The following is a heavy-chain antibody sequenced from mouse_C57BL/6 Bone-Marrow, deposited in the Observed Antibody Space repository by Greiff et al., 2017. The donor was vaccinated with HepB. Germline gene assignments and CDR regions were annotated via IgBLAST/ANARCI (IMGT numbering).Heavy chain of an antibody. J-gene: IGHJ1*03. CDR3: AREGDYYGSSYSYWYFDV. CDR2: INYDGSST. Sequence: DVQLVESEGGLVQPGSSMKLSCTASGFTFSDYYMAWVRQVPEKGLEWVANINYDGSSTYYLDSLKSRFIISRDNAKNILYLQMSSLKSEDTATYYCAREGDYYGSSYSYWYFDVWGTGTTVTVSS. V-gene: IGHV5-16*01. D-gene: IGHD1-1*01. CDR1: GFTFSDYY.